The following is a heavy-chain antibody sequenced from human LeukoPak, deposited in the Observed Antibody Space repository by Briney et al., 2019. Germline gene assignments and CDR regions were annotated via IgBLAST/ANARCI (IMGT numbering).Heavy chain of an antibody. CDR3: ARETRYDESFDV. Sequence: GGSLRLSCAASGLSLSSSTLNWVRQAPGKGVEWVSYISISGTIKYDADSVKGRFTISRDNAKNSLYLQMNSLRAEDTAVYYCARETRYDESFDVWGQGTMVTVSS. CDR1: GLSLSSST. V-gene: IGHV3-48*01. D-gene: IGHD3-22*01. J-gene: IGHJ3*01. CDR2: ISISGTIK.